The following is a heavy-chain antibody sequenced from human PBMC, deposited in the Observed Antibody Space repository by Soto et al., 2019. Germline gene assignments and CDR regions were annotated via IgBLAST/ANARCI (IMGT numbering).Heavy chain of an antibody. V-gene: IGHV1-24*01. CDR1: GYTLTELS. D-gene: IGHD1-26*01. CDR3: ANGGRSECFPGAVFDI. CDR2: FDPEDGET. J-gene: IGHJ3*02. Sequence: ASVKVSCKVSGYTLTELSMHWVRQAPGKGLEWMGGFDPEDGETIYAQKFQGRVTMTEDTTTDTATRELRSQRTEDTAVYYCANGGRSECFPGAVFDICGQGTMVTVS.